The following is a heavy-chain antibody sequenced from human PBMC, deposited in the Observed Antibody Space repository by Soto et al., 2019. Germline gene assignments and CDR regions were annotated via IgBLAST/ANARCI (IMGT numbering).Heavy chain of an antibody. D-gene: IGHD5-18*01. J-gene: IGHJ4*02. CDR3: ARIRWIREYYVDC. CDR2: IFSNDAK. CDR1: GFSLSNTIMG. V-gene: IGHV2-26*01. Sequence: HVTLKESGPVLVKPTETLTLTCTVSGFSLSNTIMGVSWIRQPPGKALEWLAHIFSNDAKSYSPSLKSRLTISKDTYKSQGVLTVTNSDPVDTATSYCARIRWIREYYVDCWGQGTLVAVSS.